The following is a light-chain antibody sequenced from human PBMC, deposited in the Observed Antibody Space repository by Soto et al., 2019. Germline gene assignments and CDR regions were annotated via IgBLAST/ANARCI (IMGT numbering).Light chain of an antibody. V-gene: IGLV2-14*01. CDR1: GSDVGGYNY. Sequence: QSALTQPASVSGSPGQSITISCTGTGSDVGGYNYVSWYQQHPGKAPKLMIYDVSNRPSGVSNRFSGSKSGNTASLTISGLQAEDEADYYCSSYTRSSTLNVFGTGTKVTVL. CDR3: SSYTRSSTLNV. J-gene: IGLJ1*01. CDR2: DVS.